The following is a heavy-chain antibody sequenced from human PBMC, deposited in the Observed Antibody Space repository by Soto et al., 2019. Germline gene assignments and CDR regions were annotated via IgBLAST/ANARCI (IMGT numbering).Heavy chain of an antibody. CDR1: GFTFSGSA. CDR3: PSRGVSHDY. J-gene: IGHJ4*02. V-gene: IGHV3-73*01. D-gene: IGHD3-10*01. CDR2: IRSKANSYAT. Sequence: EVQLVESGGGLVQPGGSLKLSCAASGFTFSGSAMHWVRQASGKGLEWVGRIRSKANSYATAYAASVKGRFTISRDDSKNTAYLQMNSLKTEDTAVYYCPSRGVSHDYWGQGTLVTVSS.